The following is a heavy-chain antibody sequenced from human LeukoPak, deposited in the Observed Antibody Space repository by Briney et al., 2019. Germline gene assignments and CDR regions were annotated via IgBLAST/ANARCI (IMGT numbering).Heavy chain of an antibody. V-gene: IGHV3-30*04. D-gene: IGHD3-16*01. CDR1: GFTFSSYA. J-gene: IGHJ4*02. CDR3: ARGWGVFDY. Sequence: GRSLRLSCAASGFTFSSYAMHWVRQAPGKGLEWVAVISYDGSNKYYAGSVKGRFTISRDNSKNTLYLQMNSLRAEDTAVYYCARGWGVFDYWGQGTLATVSS. CDR2: ISYDGSNK.